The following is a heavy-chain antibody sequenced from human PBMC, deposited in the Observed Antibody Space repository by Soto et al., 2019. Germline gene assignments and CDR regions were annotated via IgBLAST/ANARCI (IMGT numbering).Heavy chain of an antibody. CDR3: TTDYYDSSGYYYYYYGMDV. Sequence: GALRLSCAASGFTFKNARMKRVPPAAGKGVEGVGRIKSKTDGGTTDYAAPVKGRFTISRDDSKNTLYLQMNSLKTEDTAVYYCTTDYYDSSGYYYYYYGMDVWGQGTTVTV. D-gene: IGHD3-22*01. CDR1: GFTFKNAR. CDR2: IKSKTDGGTT. J-gene: IGHJ6*02. V-gene: IGHV3-15*07.